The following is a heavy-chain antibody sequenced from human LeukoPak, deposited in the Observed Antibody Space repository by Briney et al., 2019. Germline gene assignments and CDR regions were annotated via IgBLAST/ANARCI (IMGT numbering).Heavy chain of an antibody. Sequence: GGSLRLSCAASGFTFSSYSMNWVRQAPGKGLEWVSSISSSSSYIYYADSVKGRFTISRDNAKNSLYLQMNSLRAEDTAVYYCARDHESYCSGGSRWDAFDIWGQGTMVTVSS. CDR1: GFTFSSYS. CDR2: ISSSSSYI. V-gene: IGHV3-21*01. D-gene: IGHD2-15*01. J-gene: IGHJ3*02. CDR3: ARDHESYCSGGSRWDAFDI.